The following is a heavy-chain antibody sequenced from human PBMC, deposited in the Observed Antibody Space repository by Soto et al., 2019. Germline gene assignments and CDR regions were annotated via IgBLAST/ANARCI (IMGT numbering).Heavy chain of an antibody. CDR1: KFVVLGGG. V-gene: IGHV3-23*01. Sequence: WGSVGHSVEEAKFVVLGGGLSMIHQAPGKGLEWVSGIDDSGGNTYYADSVKGRFTISRDNAKNTLYLQMNSLRAEDTAVYYCAREPSHGYYYDSSGYFDHWGQGTLLTVSS. CDR2: IDDSGGNT. J-gene: IGHJ4*02. D-gene: IGHD3-22*01. CDR3: AREPSHGYYYDSSGYFDH.